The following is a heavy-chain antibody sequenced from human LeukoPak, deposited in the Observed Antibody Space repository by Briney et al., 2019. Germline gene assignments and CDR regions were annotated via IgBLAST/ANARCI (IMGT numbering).Heavy chain of an antibody. CDR3: ARENVLRYFDWLLEGYYYMDV. J-gene: IGHJ6*03. Sequence: PGGSLRLSCAASGFTFDDYGMSWVRQAPGKGLEWVSGINWNGGSTGYADSVKGRFTISRDNAKNSLYLQMNSLRADDTDLYYCARENVLRYFDWLLEGYYYMDVWGKGPTVTVSS. D-gene: IGHD3-9*01. CDR2: INWNGGST. CDR1: GFTFDDYG. V-gene: IGHV3-20*04.